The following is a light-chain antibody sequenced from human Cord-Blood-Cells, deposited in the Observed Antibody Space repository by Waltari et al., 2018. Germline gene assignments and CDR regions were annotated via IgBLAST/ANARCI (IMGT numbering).Light chain of an antibody. J-gene: IGLJ3*02. CDR1: SSDVGGYNL. V-gene: IGLV2-23*01. CDR2: EGS. Sequence: QSALTQPGSVSGSPGQSVTIYCTGTSSDVGGYNLVSWYQQHPGKAPKLMIYEGSKLPSWLSDRFSGSKSGSTAYLTISGLQAEDESDDYCCSYAGSFTLVFGGGTKLTVL. CDR3: CSYAGSFTLV.